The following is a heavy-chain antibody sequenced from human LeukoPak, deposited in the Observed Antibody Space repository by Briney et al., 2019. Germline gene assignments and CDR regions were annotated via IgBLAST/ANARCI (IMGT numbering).Heavy chain of an antibody. CDR3: ARDRSFDSYDYYQPLDY. Sequence: SETLSLTCTVSGGSISSYYWSWIRQPPGKGLEWIGYIYYSGSTNYNPSLKSRVTLSLDTSKNQFSLTLSSVTAADTAVYYCARDRSFDSYDYYQPLDYWGQGILVTVSS. D-gene: IGHD3-22*01. CDR1: GGSISSYY. CDR2: IYYSGST. V-gene: IGHV4-59*12. J-gene: IGHJ4*02.